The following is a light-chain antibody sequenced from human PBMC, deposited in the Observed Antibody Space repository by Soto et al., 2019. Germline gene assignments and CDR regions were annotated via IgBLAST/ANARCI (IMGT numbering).Light chain of an antibody. CDR1: AGPVTSRHY. J-gene: IGLJ3*02. V-gene: IGLV7-46*01. CDR3: SLSYSGVRV. Sequence: QAVVTQEPSLTVSPGGTVTLTCASSAGPVTSRHYPYWFQQKPGQAPRALIYDTSNKHPWTPARFSGSLLGGTPALILSGAQPEVEADYYCSLSYSGVRVFGGGTKLTVL. CDR2: DTS.